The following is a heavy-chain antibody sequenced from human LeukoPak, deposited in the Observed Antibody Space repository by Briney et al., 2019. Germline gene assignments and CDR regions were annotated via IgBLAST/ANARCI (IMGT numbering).Heavy chain of an antibody. Sequence: GASVKVSCKASGDTFSSYAISWVRQAPGQGLEWMGGIIPIFGTANYAQKFQGRVTITADESTSTAYMELSRLRSDDTAVYYCARAYGGNHGDYWGQGTLVTVSS. D-gene: IGHD4-23*01. CDR2: IIPIFGTA. CDR1: GDTFSSYA. J-gene: IGHJ4*02. CDR3: ARAYGGNHGDY. V-gene: IGHV1-69*13.